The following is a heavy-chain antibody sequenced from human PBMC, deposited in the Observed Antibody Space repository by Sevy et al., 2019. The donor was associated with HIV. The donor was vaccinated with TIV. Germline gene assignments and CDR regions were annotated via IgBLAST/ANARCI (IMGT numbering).Heavy chain of an antibody. CDR2: ISGSGTRT. CDR3: GKGGGGHYDPDEIGYYFYYYNMDV. V-gene: IGHV3-23*01. CDR1: GFSFDSYG. D-gene: IGHD3-22*01. J-gene: IGHJ6*03. Sequence: GGSLRLSCAVSGFSFDSYGMTWVRQAPGKGLEWVSGISGSGTRTYYADSVKGRFSISRDNSKNRLYLQMNSLRSEDMAMSGLGKGGGGHYDPDEIGYYFYYYNMDVWGKGTTVTVSS.